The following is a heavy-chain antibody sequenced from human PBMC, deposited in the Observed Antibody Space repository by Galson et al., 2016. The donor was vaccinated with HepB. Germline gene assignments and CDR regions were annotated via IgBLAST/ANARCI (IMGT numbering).Heavy chain of an antibody. Sequence: SLRLSCAASGFVFGSYSMSWVRQAPGKGLEWVSSVSRSGDDTYYADSVKGRFTISRDNSKSTMYLQMNGPRAEDTALYYCARDGYNYVPLDSWGQGALVIVSS. CDR3: ARDGYNYVPLDS. V-gene: IGHV3-23*01. J-gene: IGHJ4*02. D-gene: IGHD5-24*01. CDR2: VSRSGDDT. CDR1: GFVFGSYS.